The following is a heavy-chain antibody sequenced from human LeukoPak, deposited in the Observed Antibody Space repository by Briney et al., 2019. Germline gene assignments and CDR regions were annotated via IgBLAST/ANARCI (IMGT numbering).Heavy chain of an antibody. D-gene: IGHD3-16*01. J-gene: IGHJ4*02. Sequence: SGPTLLKPTPTLTLTFTFSGFSLSTRGVGVGWIRQPPVKALEWLSLIYWNDDKRYSPSLKSRLTITKDTSKNQVVLTMTNMDPVDTATYYCAHRLMGVSDYWGQGTLVTVSS. CDR3: AHRLMGVSDY. CDR2: IYWNDDK. CDR1: GFSLSTRGVG. V-gene: IGHV2-5*01.